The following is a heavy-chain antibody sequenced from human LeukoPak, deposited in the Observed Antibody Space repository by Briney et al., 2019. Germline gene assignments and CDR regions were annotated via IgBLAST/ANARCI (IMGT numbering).Heavy chain of an antibody. J-gene: IGHJ5*02. CDR1: GYSISSGYY. Sequence: SETLSLTCTVSGYSISSGYYWDWIRQPPGKGLEWIGAIYHSGSTYYNPSLRSRVTISVDTSKNQCSLKLSSVTAADTAVYYCARGKLRNPSNWFDPWGQGTLVTVSS. V-gene: IGHV4-38-2*02. CDR3: ARGKLRNPSNWFDP. CDR2: IYHSGST. D-gene: IGHD2-15*01.